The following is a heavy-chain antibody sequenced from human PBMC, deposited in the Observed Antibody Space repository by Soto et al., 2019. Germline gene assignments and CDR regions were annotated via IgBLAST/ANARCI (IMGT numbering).Heavy chain of an antibody. V-gene: IGHV3-74*01. CDR2: INGDGNST. J-gene: IGHJ4*02. CDR1: GLTFRDHW. Sequence: EVQLVESGGGLVQPGGSLRLSCAASGLTFRDHWMHWVRQGPGKGLVWVSRINGDGNSTNYADSVKGRFTISRDNAKNTLYLQMNSLRAEDTAVYYCVDGMSGWPFWGQGTLVTVSS. D-gene: IGHD6-19*01. CDR3: VDGMSGWPF.